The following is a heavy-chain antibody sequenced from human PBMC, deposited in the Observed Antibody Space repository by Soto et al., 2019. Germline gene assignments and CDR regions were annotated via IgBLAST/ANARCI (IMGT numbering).Heavy chain of an antibody. CDR2: IYHSGST. Sequence: TLSLTCAVSGGSISSGGYSWSWIRQPPGKGLEWIGYIYHSGSTYYNPSLKSRVTISVDRSKNQFSLKLSSVTAADTAVYYCAREEYSSSGTWFDPWGQGTLVTVSS. CDR3: AREEYSSSGTWFDP. V-gene: IGHV4-30-2*01. CDR1: GGSISSGGYS. D-gene: IGHD6-6*01. J-gene: IGHJ5*02.